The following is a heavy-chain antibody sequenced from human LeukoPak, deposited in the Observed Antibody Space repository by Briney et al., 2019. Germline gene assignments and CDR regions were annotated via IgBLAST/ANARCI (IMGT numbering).Heavy chain of an antibody. CDR3: ARDRSSSGYYPFDY. J-gene: IGHJ4*02. V-gene: IGHV3-48*02. CDR1: GFIFSSYS. Sequence: PGGSLRLSCAASGFIFSSYSMNWVRQAPGKGREWVSYISTTGSTIYYADSVKGRFTISRDNAKNSLYLQMNSLRDEDTAAYYCARDRSSSGYYPFDYWGQGTLVTVSS. CDR2: ISTTGSTI. D-gene: IGHD3-22*01.